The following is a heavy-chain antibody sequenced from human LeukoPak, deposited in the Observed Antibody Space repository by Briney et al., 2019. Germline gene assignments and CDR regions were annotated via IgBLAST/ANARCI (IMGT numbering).Heavy chain of an antibody. V-gene: IGHV3-23*01. CDR2: ISGGGSST. CDR1: GFTFSSYA. CDR3: AKGKYYYETSGYLIDY. J-gene: IGHJ4*02. Sequence: GESLRLSCAASGFTFSSYAMSWVRQAPGKGLDWVSAISGGGSSTYYADSVKGRFTISRDSSKSTLYLQMNSLRAEDTAVYYCAKGKYYYETSGYLIDYWGQGTLVTVSS. D-gene: IGHD3-22*01.